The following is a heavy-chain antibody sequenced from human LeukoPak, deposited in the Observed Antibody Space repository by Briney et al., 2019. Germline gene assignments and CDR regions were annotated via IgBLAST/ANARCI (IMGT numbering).Heavy chain of an antibody. V-gene: IGHV4-34*01. CDR2: INHSGST. J-gene: IGHJ5*02. D-gene: IGHD4-11*01. Sequence: PSETLSLTCAVYGGSFSGYYWSWIRQPPGKGLEWIGEINHSGSTNYNPSLKSRVTISVDTSKNQFSLKLSSVTAADTAVYYCARGKNKGYSNHVRVYNWFDPWGQGTLVTVSS. CDR3: ARGKNKGYSNHVRVYNWFDP. CDR1: GGSFSGYY.